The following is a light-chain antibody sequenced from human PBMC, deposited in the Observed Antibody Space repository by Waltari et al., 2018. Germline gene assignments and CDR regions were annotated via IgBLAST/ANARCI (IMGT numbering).Light chain of an antibody. V-gene: IGLV2-23*01. CDR1: SSGVWPCNL. CDR2: EGS. Sequence: QSALTQPASVSGSPGQSITIPCSVTSSGVWPCNLFSWYQYHSGKGPKVMIYEGSKRPSGVSNRFSGSESGNTASLTISGLQAEDEADYYCCSYAGGTTSVLFGGGTKLTVL. CDR3: CSYAGGTTSVL. J-gene: IGLJ2*01.